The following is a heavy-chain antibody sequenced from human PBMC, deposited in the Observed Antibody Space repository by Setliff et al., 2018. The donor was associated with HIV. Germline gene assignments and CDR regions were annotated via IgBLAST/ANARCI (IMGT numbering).Heavy chain of an antibody. CDR3: ARLGGSFGIPHFDC. CDR1: GYVFSDYW. D-gene: IGHD3-3*02. Sequence: GESLKISCEVSGYVFSDYWIAWVRQTPGKGLEWMGLVYPADSNTIYSPSFQHQVTISADKSFSTAFLQWSDVKASDSGIYFCARLGGSFGIPHFDCWGQGTPVTVSS. V-gene: IGHV5-51*01. CDR2: VYPADSNT. J-gene: IGHJ4*02.